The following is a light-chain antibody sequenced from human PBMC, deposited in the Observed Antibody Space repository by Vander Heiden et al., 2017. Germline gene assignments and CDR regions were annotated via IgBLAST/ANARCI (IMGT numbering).Light chain of an antibody. CDR3: MQAIQTPPT. J-gene: IGKJ1*01. V-gene: IGKV2-28*01. CDR1: QSQLHTSGYNY. Sequence: VMTPSPLSMPVPPGESASISCRSSQSQLHTSGYNYLASNRASGVPDRFSGSGSGTDFTLKISRVEAEDFGLYYCMQAIQTPPTFGQGTKVEIK.